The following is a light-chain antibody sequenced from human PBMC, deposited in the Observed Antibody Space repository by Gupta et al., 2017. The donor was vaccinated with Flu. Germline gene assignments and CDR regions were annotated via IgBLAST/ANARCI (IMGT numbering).Light chain of an antibody. CDR2: GSS. Sequence: ESAALSCRASQSVTDNCLAWFQLKPGRAPRRLIYGSSSRATGIPDRFRGRGSGTDFTLTINALEPEDFAVYYCQQYGTLPLTFGGGTKVEIK. CDR1: QSVTDNC. V-gene: IGKV3-20*01. J-gene: IGKJ4*01. CDR3: QQYGTLPLT.